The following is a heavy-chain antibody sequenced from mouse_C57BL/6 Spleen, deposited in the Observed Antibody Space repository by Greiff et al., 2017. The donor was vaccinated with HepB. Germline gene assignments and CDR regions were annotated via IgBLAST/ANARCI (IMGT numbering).Heavy chain of an antibody. Sequence: VQLQQSGAELVKPGASVKLSCKASGYTFTSYWMHWVKQRPGQGLEWIGMIHPNSGSTNYNEKFKSKATLTVDKSSSTAYMQLSSLTSEDSAVYYCARKGYYDPFAYWGQGTLVTVSA. CDR3: ARKGYYDPFAY. V-gene: IGHV1-64*01. J-gene: IGHJ3*01. CDR1: GYTFTSYW. D-gene: IGHD2-4*01. CDR2: IHPNSGST.